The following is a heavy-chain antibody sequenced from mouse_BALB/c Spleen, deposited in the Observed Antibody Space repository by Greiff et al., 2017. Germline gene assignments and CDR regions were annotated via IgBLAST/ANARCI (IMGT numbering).Heavy chain of an antibody. V-gene: IGHV5-6-3*01. J-gene: IGHJ3*01. Sequence: EVQLVESGGGLVQPGGSLKLSCAASGFPFSSYGMSWVRQTPDKRLALVATINSNGGSTYYPDSVKGRFTISRDNAKNTLYLQMSSLKSEDTAMYYCAREGGYYGNPSGFAYWGQGTLVTVSA. D-gene: IGHD2-1*01. CDR1: GFPFSSYG. CDR2: INSNGGST. CDR3: AREGGYYGNPSGFAY.